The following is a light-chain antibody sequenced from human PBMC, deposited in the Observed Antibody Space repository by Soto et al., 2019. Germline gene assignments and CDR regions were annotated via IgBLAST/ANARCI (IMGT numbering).Light chain of an antibody. CDR3: QQLQSYPLT. CDR1: QGINSY. CDR2: AAS. J-gene: IGKJ5*01. V-gene: IGKV1-9*01. Sequence: DIQLTQSPSFLSASVGDRVTITCRASQGINSYLAWYQQNPGKAPQLLIYAASTLQSGVPSRFSGTRSGTEFTLTISSLQPEDFATYYCQQLQSYPLTFGQGTRLEIK.